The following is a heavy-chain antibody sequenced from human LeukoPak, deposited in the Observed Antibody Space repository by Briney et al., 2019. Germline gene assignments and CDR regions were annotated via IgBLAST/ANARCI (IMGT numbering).Heavy chain of an antibody. CDR2: ISWNSGSI. V-gene: IGHV3-9*01. D-gene: IGHD5-18*01. CDR1: GFTFDDYA. J-gene: IGHJ4*02. CDR3: AKDFTAKVRGGDY. Sequence: PGRSLRLSCAASGFTFDDYAMHWVRHAPGKGLEWVSGISWNSGSIGYADSVKGRFTISRDNAKNSLYLQMNSLRAEDTALYYCAKDFTAKVRGGDYWGQGTLVTVSS.